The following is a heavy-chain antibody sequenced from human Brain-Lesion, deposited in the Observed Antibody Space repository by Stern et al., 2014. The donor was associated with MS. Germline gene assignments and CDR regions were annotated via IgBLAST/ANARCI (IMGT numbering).Heavy chain of an antibody. J-gene: IGHJ4*02. Sequence: VQLVESGAEVKKPGASVKVSCTASGYTLTELSMHWVRQAPRKGLEWMGGFDPEDGETIYAQKFQGRVTMTEDTSTDTAYMELSSLRSEDTAVYYCATLSPGAGGNYYRHFDYWGQGTLVTVSS. CDR3: ATLSPGAGGNYYRHFDY. D-gene: IGHD1-26*01. V-gene: IGHV1-24*01. CDR2: FDPEDGET. CDR1: GYTLTELS.